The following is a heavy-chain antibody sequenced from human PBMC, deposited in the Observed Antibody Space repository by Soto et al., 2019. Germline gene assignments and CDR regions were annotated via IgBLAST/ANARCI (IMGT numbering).Heavy chain of an antibody. J-gene: IGHJ5*02. CDR1: GYTFTSYG. CDR2: ISAYNYNT. Sequence: QDQLVQSGAEVKKPGASVKVSCKASGYTFTSYGLSWVRQAPGQGLEWMGRISAYNYNTNYAQKLQGRVTMTTDTPTSTAYMERRSLRSDDPAVYYWARVVGALGHWFDPWGPGTVVTVSS. V-gene: IGHV1-18*01. D-gene: IGHD1-26*01. CDR3: ARVVGALGHWFDP.